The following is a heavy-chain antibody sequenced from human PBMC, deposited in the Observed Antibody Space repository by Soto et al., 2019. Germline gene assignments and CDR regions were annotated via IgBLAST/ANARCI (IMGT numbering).Heavy chain of an antibody. CDR2: IYYRAST. D-gene: IGHD3-3*01. Sequence: PSETLSLTCTVSGGSINSGGYYWSWIRQHPGKGLEWIGDIYYRASTNYNPSLKSRATISIDTSKNQFSLKLSSVTAADTAVHYCARAQTFFGIITVFDNWGQGTLVTVAS. V-gene: IGHV4-31*03. CDR3: ARAQTFFGIITVFDN. J-gene: IGHJ4*02. CDR1: GGSINSGGYY.